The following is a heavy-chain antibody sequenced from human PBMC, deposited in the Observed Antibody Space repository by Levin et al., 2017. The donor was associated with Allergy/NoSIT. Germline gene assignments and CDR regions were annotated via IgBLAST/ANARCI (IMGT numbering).Heavy chain of an antibody. J-gene: IGHJ5*02. CDR1: GFTFSDYY. CDR3: ARFWVTMVRGNPEGLTNWFDP. V-gene: IGHV3-11*03. Sequence: GGSLRLSCAASGFTFSDYYMSWIRQAPGKGLEWVSYISSSSSYTNYADSVKGRFTISRDNAKNSLYLQMNSLRAEDTAVYYCARFWVTMVRGNPEGLTNWFDPWGQGTLVTVSS. CDR2: ISSSSSYT. D-gene: IGHD3-10*01.